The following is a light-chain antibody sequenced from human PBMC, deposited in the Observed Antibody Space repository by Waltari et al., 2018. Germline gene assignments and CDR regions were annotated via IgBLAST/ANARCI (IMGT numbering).Light chain of an antibody. V-gene: IGKV3-11*01. CDR2: DAS. J-gene: IGKJ4*01. Sequence: EIVLTQSPATLSLSPGERGTLSCRASQGVSSNLAWYQQKPGQAPRLLIYDASNRATGVPARFSGSGSGTDFTLTISSLEPEDVAVYYCQQRGTWPLTFGGGTKVEIK. CDR1: QGVSSN. CDR3: QQRGTWPLT.